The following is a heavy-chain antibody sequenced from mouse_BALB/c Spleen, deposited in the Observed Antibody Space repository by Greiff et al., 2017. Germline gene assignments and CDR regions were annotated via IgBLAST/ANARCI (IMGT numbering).Heavy chain of an antibody. D-gene: IGHD3-1*01. CDR2: IYPGDGDT. Sequence: QVHVKQSGAELVRPGSSVKISCKASGYAFSSYWMNWVKQRPGQGLEWIGQIYPGDGDTNYNGKFKGKATLTADKSSSTAYMQLSSLTSEDSAVYFCARQLGLPGAMDYWGQGTSVTVSS. CDR3: ARQLGLPGAMDY. V-gene: IGHV1-80*01. CDR1: GYAFSSYW. J-gene: IGHJ4*01.